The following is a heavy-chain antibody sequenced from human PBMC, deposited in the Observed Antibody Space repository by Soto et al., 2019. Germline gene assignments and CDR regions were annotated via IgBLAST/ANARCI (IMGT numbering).Heavy chain of an antibody. J-gene: IGHJ4*02. CDR3: ARHRRAAPKDIVLVPAAHYFDY. CDR2: IYYSGST. V-gene: IGHV4-31*03. Sequence: QVQLQESGPGLVKPSQTLSLTCTVSGGSISSGGYYWSWIRQHPGKGLEWIGYIYYSGSTYYNPSLKIRVTISVDTSKNQFSLKLSSVTAADTAVYYCARHRRAAPKDIVLVPAAHYFDYWGQGTLVTVSS. CDR1: GGSISSGGYY. D-gene: IGHD2-2*01.